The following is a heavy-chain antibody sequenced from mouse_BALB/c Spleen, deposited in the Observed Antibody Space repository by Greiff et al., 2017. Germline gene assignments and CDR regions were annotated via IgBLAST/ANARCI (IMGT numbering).Heavy chain of an antibody. V-gene: IGHV1S29*02. CDR3: ARSHLYYTMYY. J-gene: IGHJ4*01. Sequence: EVQLQQSGPELVKPGASVKISCKASGYTFTDYNMHWVKQSHGKSLEWIGNIYPYNDGTGYNQKFKSKATLTVDNSSSTAYMELRSLTSEDSAVYYCARSHLYYTMYYGGQGTSVTVAS. CDR1: GYTFTDYN. CDR2: IYPYNDGT.